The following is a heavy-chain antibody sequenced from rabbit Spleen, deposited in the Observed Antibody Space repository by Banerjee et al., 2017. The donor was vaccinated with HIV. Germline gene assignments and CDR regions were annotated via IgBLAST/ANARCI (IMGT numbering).Heavy chain of an antibody. Sequence: QEQLVESGGGLVKPGASLTLTCTASGFSFNNYYYMCWVRQAPGKGLEWIGCINTGSGSAYYASWAKGRFTVSKPSSTTVTLQMTSLTVADTATYFCARGSATMTMVITGYYFNLWGQGTLVTVS. CDR2: INTGSGSA. J-gene: IGHJ4*01. CDR3: ARGSATMTMVITGYYFNL. CDR1: GFSFNNYYY. D-gene: IGHD2-1*01. V-gene: IGHV1S45*01.